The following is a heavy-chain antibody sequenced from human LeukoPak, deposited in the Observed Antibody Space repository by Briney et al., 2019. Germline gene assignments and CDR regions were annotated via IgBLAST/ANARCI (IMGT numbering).Heavy chain of an antibody. D-gene: IGHD1/OR15-1a*01. CDR3: EREQIGGNYGMDV. CDR1: GFTVSSNY. J-gene: IGHJ6*02. CDR2: IYSGGST. V-gene: IGHV3-66*02. Sequence: PGGSLRLSCAASGFTVSSNYMSWVRQAPGKGLEWVSVIYSGGSTYYADSVEGRFTISRDNSKNTLYLQMNSLRAEDTAVYYCEREQIGGNYGMDVWGQGTTVTVSS.